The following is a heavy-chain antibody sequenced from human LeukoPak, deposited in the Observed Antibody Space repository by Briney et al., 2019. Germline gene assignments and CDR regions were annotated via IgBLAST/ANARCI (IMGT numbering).Heavy chain of an antibody. CDR2: IWYDGSNK. CDR1: GFTFSSYG. V-gene: IGHV3-33*01. CDR3: ARSQHNLNWFDP. J-gene: IGHJ5*02. D-gene: IGHD1-20*01. Sequence: GGSLRLSCAASGFTFSSYGMHWVRQAPGKGLEWVAVIWYDGSNKYYADSVKGRFTISRDNSKNTLYLQMNSLRAEDTAVYYCARSQHNLNWFDPWGQGTLVTVSS.